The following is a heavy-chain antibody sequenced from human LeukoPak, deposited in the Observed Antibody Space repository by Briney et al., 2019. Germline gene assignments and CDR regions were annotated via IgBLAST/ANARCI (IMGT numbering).Heavy chain of an antibody. CDR1: GGSISSSSYY. V-gene: IGHV4-39*07. Sequence: PSETLSLTCTVSGGSISSSSYYWGWIRQPRGEGLEWIEIIYYSGSTYYNPSLKSRLTISVDMSKNQFSLKLSSVTAAYTAVYYCARVQSRLSWFDPWGQGTLVTVSS. J-gene: IGHJ5*02. CDR2: IYYSGST. CDR3: ARVQSRLSWFDP.